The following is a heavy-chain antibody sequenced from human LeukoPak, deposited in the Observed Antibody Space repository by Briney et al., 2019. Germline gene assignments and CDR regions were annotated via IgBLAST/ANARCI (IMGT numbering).Heavy chain of an antibody. V-gene: IGHV3-74*01. J-gene: IGHJ6*02. CDR1: GFTFSSYW. Sequence: GSLRLSCAASGFTFSSYWMHWVRQAPGKGLVWVSRINSDGSSTSYADSVKGRFTISRDNAKNTLYLQMNSLRAEDTAVYYCARVRSGSSAGNYGMDDWGQGTTVTVSS. D-gene: IGHD1-26*01. CDR3: ARVRSGSSAGNYGMDD. CDR2: INSDGSST.